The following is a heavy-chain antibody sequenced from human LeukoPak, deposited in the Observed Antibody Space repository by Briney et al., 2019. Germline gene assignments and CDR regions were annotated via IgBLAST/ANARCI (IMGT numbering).Heavy chain of an antibody. V-gene: IGHV1-2*02. CDR2: IDPKSGGT. D-gene: IGHD1-26*01. CDR1: GYTFTGYY. CDR3: AREWDYYHY. J-gene: IGHJ4*02. Sequence: ASVKVSCKASGYTFTGYYIHWVRQAPGQGLEWMGWIDPKSGGTYYSQKFQGRVTLTRDTSISTAYMELSSLRSDDTALYYCAREWDYYHYWGQGTPVTVSS.